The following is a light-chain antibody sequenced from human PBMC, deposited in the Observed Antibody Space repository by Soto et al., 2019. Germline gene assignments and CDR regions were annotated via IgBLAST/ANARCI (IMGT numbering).Light chain of an antibody. Sequence: QSALTQPASVSGSPGQSITISCTGTSRDVGAYKLVSWYQQHPGKAPKLIIYEVGERPSGASNRFSGSKSGNTASLTISGPQALVNASSSSGTYALASRVFRTGTKVHVL. V-gene: IGLV2-23*02. CDR1: SRDVGAYKL. CDR2: EVG. J-gene: IGLJ1*01. CDR3: GTYALASRV.